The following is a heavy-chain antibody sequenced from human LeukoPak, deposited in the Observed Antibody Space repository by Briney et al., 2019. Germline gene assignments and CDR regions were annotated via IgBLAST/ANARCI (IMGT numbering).Heavy chain of an antibody. CDR2: IIPIFGTA. D-gene: IGHD6-13*01. CDR3: ARSSIIAAAGPYYFDY. CDR1: GGTFSSYA. Sequence: GASVKVSCKASGGTFSSYAISWVRQAPGQGLEWMGWIIPIFGTANYAQKFQGRVTITADKSTTTAYMELSSLRSEDTAVYYCARSSIIAAAGPYYFDYWGQGTLVTVSS. J-gene: IGHJ4*02. V-gene: IGHV1-69*06.